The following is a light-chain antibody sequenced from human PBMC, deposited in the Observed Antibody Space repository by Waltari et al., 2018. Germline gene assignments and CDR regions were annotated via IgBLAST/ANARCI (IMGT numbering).Light chain of an antibody. CDR2: DGS. V-gene: IGKV1-5*01. Sequence: IAMTQSPSTLSASVGDSVTITCRASQNIGTWVDWYPQKPGKAPKLLIFDGSTLESGVPSRFSGSASGTDFTLTINSLQPDDFASYFCQQYNSYLSSFGQGTKLEI. J-gene: IGKJ2*01. CDR3: QQYNSYLSS. CDR1: QNIGTW.